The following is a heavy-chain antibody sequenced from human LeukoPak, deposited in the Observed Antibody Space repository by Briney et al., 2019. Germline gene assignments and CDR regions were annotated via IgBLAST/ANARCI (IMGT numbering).Heavy chain of an antibody. CDR3: ARPSAATYPSGEKQNYYGMDV. Sequence: SETLSLTCTVSGGSISSSSYYWGWIRQPPGKGLEWIGSIYYSGSTYYNPSLKSRVTISVDTSKNQFSLKRSSVTAADTAVYYCARPSAATYPSGEKQNYYGMDVWGQGTTVTVSS. CDR2: IYYSGST. J-gene: IGHJ6*02. V-gene: IGHV4-39*01. CDR1: GGSISSSSYY. D-gene: IGHD3-10*01.